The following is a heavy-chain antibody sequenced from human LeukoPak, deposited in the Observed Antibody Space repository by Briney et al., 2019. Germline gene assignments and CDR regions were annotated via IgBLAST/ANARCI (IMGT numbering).Heavy chain of an antibody. V-gene: IGHV4-30-4*01. CDR1: GGSISSGDYY. Sequence: SQTLSLTCTVSGGSISSGDYYWSWIRQPPGKGLEWIGYIYYSGSTYYNPSLKSRVTISVDTSKNQFSLKLSSVTAADTAVYYCASSKKNYYGSGILGYWGQGTLVTVSS. J-gene: IGHJ4*02. CDR2: IYYSGST. D-gene: IGHD3-10*01. CDR3: ASSKKNYYGSGILGY.